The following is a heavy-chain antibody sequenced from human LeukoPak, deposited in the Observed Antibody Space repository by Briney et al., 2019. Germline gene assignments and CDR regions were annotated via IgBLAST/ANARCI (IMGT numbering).Heavy chain of an antibody. V-gene: IGHV1-2*04. CDR1: GGTFSSYA. Sequence: GASVKVSCKASGGTFSSYAISWVRQAPGQGLEWMGWINPNSGGTNYAQKFQGWVTMTRDTSISTAYMELSRLRSDDTAVYYCARGCGIGYGTYYYDSSGYCYWGQGTLVTVSS. D-gene: IGHD3-22*01. CDR2: INPNSGGT. CDR3: ARGCGIGYGTYYYDSSGYCY. J-gene: IGHJ4*02.